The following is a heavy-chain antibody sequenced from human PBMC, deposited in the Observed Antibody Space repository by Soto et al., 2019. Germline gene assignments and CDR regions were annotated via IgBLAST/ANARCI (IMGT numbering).Heavy chain of an antibody. J-gene: IGHJ6*02. D-gene: IGHD1-1*01. CDR2: ISYDGTHK. Sequence: PGGSLRLSCEASGFSFGNYWLTWVRQAPGKGLEWVAVISYDGTHKYYVDSVKGRFTISRDNSNNTLYLQMNSLRGEDTAVYHCAKDRANANYYGMDVWGQGTTVTVSS. CDR3: AKDRANANYYGMDV. V-gene: IGHV3-30*18. CDR1: GFSFGNYW.